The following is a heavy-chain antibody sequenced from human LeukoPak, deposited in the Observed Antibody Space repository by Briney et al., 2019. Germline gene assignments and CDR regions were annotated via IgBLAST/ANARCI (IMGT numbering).Heavy chain of an antibody. CDR1: GFTFSSYG. Sequence: GGSLRLSCAASGFTFSSYGMHWVRQAPGKGLEWVAVISYDGSNKYYADSVKGRFTISRDNSKNTLYLQMNSLRAEDTAVYYCARGEGYYYDSSGYYFFDYWGQGTLVTVSS. CDR3: ARGEGYYYDSSGYYFFDY. V-gene: IGHV3-30*03. CDR2: ISYDGSNK. D-gene: IGHD3-22*01. J-gene: IGHJ4*02.